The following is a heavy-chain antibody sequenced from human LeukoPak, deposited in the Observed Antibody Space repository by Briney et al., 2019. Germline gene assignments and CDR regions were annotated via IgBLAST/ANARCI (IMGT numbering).Heavy chain of an antibody. CDR3: AGYGEYWDWYFDL. Sequence: SETLSLTCTVSGGSVSSYYWSWIRQPPGKGLEWIGYMYYSGSTNYNPPLKRRVTIFISNSTHHSSLLLNSLTTADTAVYYCAGYGEYWDWYFDLWGRGTPVTVSP. CDR1: GGSVSSYY. D-gene: IGHD4-17*01. J-gene: IGHJ2*01. V-gene: IGHV4-59*02. CDR2: MYYSGST.